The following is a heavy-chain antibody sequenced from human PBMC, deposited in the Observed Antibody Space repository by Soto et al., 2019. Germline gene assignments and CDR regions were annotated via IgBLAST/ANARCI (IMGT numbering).Heavy chain of an antibody. CDR2: IYYSGST. V-gene: IGHV4-31*03. CDR3: ASAYSSGYYYRTFDY. CDR1: GGSISSGGYY. Sequence: SETLSLTCTVSGGSISSGGYYWSWIRQHPGKGLEWIGYIYYSGSTYYNPSLKSRVTISVDTSKNQFSLKLSSVTAADTAVYYCASAYSSGYYYRTFDYWGQGTLVTVSS. D-gene: IGHD3-22*01. J-gene: IGHJ4*02.